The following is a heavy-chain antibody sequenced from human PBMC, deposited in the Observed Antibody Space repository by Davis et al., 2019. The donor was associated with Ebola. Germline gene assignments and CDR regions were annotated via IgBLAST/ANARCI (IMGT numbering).Heavy chain of an antibody. V-gene: IGHV3-53*05. CDR3: ATTQWLREFDN. CDR2: IYDQST. J-gene: IGHJ4*02. Sequence: GESLKISCEASGFTVSSYYMNWVRQAPGKGLEWVSVIYDQSTAYADSVRGRFIISRDKSNNTLYLEMNSLRVDDTAVYYCATTQWLREFDNWGQGTLVTVSS. D-gene: IGHD6-19*01. CDR1: GFTVSSYY.